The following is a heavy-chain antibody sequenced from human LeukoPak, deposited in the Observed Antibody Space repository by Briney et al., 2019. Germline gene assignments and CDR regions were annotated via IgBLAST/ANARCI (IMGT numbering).Heavy chain of an antibody. CDR1: GFTFSSYA. J-gene: IGHJ6*04. CDR2: ISYDGSNK. CDR3: ARAKGYSIYYYGMDV. Sequence: PGRSLRLSWAASGFTFSSYAMHWVRQAPGKGLEWVAFISYDGSNKYYADSVKGRFTISRDNSKNTLYLQMNSLRAEDTAVYYCARAKGYSIYYYGMDVWGKGTTVTVSS. D-gene: IGHD1-26*01. V-gene: IGHV3-30*04.